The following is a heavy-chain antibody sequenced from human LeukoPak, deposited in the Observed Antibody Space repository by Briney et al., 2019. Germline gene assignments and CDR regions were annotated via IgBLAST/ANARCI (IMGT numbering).Heavy chain of an antibody. V-gene: IGHV3-23*01. CDR1: GFTFSTYA. CDR3: ATEYTTVDGTHYGY. J-gene: IGHJ4*02. D-gene: IGHD1-1*01. Sequence: PGGSLRLSCPASGFTFSTYAMSWVRQAPGKGLEWVSAITASGSLTHYADSVKGRFTISRDNSKNTLYLQMNSLRAEDTALYYCATEYTTVDGTHYGYWGQGALVTVSS. CDR2: ITASGSLT.